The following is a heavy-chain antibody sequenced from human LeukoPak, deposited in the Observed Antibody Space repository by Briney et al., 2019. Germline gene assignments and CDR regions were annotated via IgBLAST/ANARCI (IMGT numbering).Heavy chain of an antibody. Sequence: SATLSLTCAVYGGSLSGYYWRWIRPPPGKGPEWIGEINHSGSTNSNTSLKSRVTISVDTTQIQFSLKLSSVTAADTAVYDCARDNRPVVTPYNYYGMDVWGQGTTVTVSS. CDR3: ARDNRPVVTPYNYYGMDV. CDR2: INHSGST. V-gene: IGHV4-34*01. J-gene: IGHJ6*02. D-gene: IGHD4-23*01. CDR1: GGSLSGYY.